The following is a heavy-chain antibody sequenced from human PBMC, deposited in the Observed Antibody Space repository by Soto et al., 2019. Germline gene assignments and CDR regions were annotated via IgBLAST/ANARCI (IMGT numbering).Heavy chain of an antibody. CDR1: GLTFSSYW. J-gene: IGHJ4*02. CDR2: INTDGSST. Sequence: GGSLRLSCAASGLTFSSYWTHWVRQAPGKGLVWVSRINTDGSSTTYADSVKGRFTISRDNTKNTLYLQMNSLRVEDTAVYYCARASGSNIHFDYWGQGTLVTVSS. CDR3: ARASGSNIHFDY. V-gene: IGHV3-74*01. D-gene: IGHD1-26*01.